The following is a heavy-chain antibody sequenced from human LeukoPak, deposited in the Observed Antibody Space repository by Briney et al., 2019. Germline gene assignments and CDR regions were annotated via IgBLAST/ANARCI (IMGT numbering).Heavy chain of an antibody. D-gene: IGHD1-26*01. CDR2: IRYDGSNK. J-gene: IGHJ4*02. V-gene: IGHV3-30*02. CDR3: AKDRVIVGATIFDY. CDR1: GFTFSSYG. Sequence: GGSLRLSCAASGFTFSSYGMHWVRQAPGKGLEWVAFIRYDGSNKYCADSVKGRFTTSRDNSKNTLYLQMSSVRAEDTAVYYCAKDRVIVGATIFDYWGQGTLVTVSS.